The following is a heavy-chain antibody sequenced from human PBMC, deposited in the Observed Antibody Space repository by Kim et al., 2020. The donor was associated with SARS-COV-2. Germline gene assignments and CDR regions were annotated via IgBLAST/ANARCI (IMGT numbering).Heavy chain of an antibody. Sequence: GGSLRLSCAASGFVFSNSEMNWVRQAPGKGLEWVSYISDSGSAIYYADSVKGRFTISRDNAKNSLYLQMNSLRAEDTALYYCAREGRSTKSGYWCQGTLVTVSS. CDR3: AREGRSTKSGY. J-gene: IGHJ4*02. CDR2: ISDSGSAI. V-gene: IGHV3-48*03. D-gene: IGHD1-26*01. CDR1: GFVFSNSE.